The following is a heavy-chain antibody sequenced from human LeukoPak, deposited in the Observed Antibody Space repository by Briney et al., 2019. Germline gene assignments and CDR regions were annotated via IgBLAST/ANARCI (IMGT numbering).Heavy chain of an antibody. CDR2: ISYDGSNK. V-gene: IGHV3-30*04. Sequence: GGSLRLSCAASGFTFSSYAMHRVRQAPGKGLEWVAVISYDGSNKYYADSVKGRFTISRDNSKNTLYLQMNSLRAEDTAVYYCARDARYYFDYWGQGTLVTVSS. CDR3: ARDARYYFDY. J-gene: IGHJ4*02. CDR1: GFTFSSYA.